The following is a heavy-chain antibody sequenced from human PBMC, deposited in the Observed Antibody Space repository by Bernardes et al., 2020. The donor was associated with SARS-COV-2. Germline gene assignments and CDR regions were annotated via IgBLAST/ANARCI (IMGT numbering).Heavy chain of an antibody. J-gene: IGHJ6*02. CDR2: ISSSSSYL. V-gene: IGHV3-21*01. Sequence: GGSLRLSCESSGFTFNDSSMNWVRQAPGTGLAWVSSISSSSSYLYYADSVRGRFTISRDNAKNSVYLQMDSLRAEDTALYYCTRESRPLWTITARGDYYYYYAMDVWGQGTTVSVSS. CDR1: GFTFNDSS. CDR3: TRESRPLWTITARGDYYYYYAMDV. D-gene: IGHD6-6*01.